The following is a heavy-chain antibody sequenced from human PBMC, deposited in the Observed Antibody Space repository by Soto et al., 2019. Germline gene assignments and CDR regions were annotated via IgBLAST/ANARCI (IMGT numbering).Heavy chain of an antibody. CDR3: ARDLRGYSRYDYLDY. D-gene: IGHD5-12*01. V-gene: IGHV4-31*03. CDR1: GGSISSGGYY. Sequence: SETLSLSCTVSGGSISSGGYYWSWIRQHPGKGLEWVGYSYYTGSSYYNPSLKSRVTISVDASKNQLSLRLASVTAADTAVYYCARDLRGYSRYDYLDYWGQGIPVTVSS. J-gene: IGHJ4*02. CDR2: SYYTGSS.